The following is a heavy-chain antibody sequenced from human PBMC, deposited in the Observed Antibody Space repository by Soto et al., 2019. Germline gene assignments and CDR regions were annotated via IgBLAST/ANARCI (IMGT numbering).Heavy chain of an antibody. CDR1: GFTFSSYS. J-gene: IGHJ6*02. Sequence: SGGSLRLSCASSGFTFSSYSMNWVRQAPGKGLEWVSSISSSSSYIYYADSVKGRFTISRDNAKNSLYLQMNSLRAEDTAVYYCARANYPYDIVVVPAAAYYYYGMDVWGQGTTVTVSS. CDR3: ARANYPYDIVVVPAAAYYYYGMDV. V-gene: IGHV3-21*01. D-gene: IGHD2-2*01. CDR2: ISSSSSYI.